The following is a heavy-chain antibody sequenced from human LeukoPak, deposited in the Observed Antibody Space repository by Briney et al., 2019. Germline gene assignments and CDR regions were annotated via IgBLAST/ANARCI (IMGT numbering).Heavy chain of an antibody. J-gene: IGHJ4*02. D-gene: IGHD6-13*01. CDR3: AKDRGGRYSSSWYYFDY. CDR2: IYYSGST. CDR1: GGSISSYY. V-gene: IGHV4-59*01. Sequence: SETLSLTCTVSGGSISSYYWSWTRQPPGKGLEWIGYIYYSGSTNYNPSLKSRVTISVDTSKNQFSLKLSSVTAADTAVYYCAKDRGGRYSSSWYYFDYWGQGTLVTVSS.